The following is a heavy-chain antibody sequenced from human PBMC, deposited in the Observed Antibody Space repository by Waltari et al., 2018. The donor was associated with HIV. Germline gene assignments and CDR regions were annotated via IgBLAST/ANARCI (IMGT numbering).Heavy chain of an antibody. CDR2: ISDSGNII. Sequence: VQLVVSRGGLVKPGGSLRLPCAASRFTFSDYYMSWICQAPGKGLEWVSYISDSGNIIYYADSVRGRFTISRDNAKNSLYLQMNSLRAEETAVYYCARLPYSYYYDTSGTPPWGQGTLVTVSS. D-gene: IGHD3-22*01. CDR1: RFTFSDYY. J-gene: IGHJ5*02. CDR3: ARLPYSYYYDTSGTPP. V-gene: IGHV3-11*01.